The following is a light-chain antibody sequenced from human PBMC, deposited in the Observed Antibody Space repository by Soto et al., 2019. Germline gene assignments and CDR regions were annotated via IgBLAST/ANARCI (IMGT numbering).Light chain of an antibody. Sequence: EIVMTQSPATLSVSPGERATLSCRASQSVSSNLPWYQQKPGQAPRLLIYGASTRATGIPARFSGSGSGTEFTLTISGMQSEYFAVYYCQHYNKWPPWTFGQGTKVEIK. J-gene: IGKJ1*01. CDR3: QHYNKWPPWT. CDR1: QSVSSN. CDR2: GAS. V-gene: IGKV3-15*01.